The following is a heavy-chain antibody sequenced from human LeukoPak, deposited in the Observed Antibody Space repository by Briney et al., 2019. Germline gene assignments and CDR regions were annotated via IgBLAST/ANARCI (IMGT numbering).Heavy chain of an antibody. V-gene: IGHV3-49*04. J-gene: IGHJ4*02. CDR1: GLTFGNYA. CDR2: IRATVSGGAT. Sequence: GGSLRLSCTASGLTFGNYAMSWVRQAPGKGLEWVAFIRATVSGGATEYAASVKDRFTISRDDSKRNAYLQMNSLKTDDTAVYYCSRGLRPARLDYWGQGTLVTVSS. CDR3: SRGLRPARLDY. D-gene: IGHD2-2*01.